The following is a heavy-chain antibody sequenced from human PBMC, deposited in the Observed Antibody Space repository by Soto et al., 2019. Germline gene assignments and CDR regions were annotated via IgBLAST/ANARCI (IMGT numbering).Heavy chain of an antibody. CDR1: GYRFTSYW. Sequence: PGESLKISCKGSGYRFTSYWIGWARQMPGKGLEWMGIINPADSDTRYSPSFQGQVTVSVDKSISTAYLQRGSLKASDTAMYYCVRPDSTGYYSHWGQGTPVTVSS. J-gene: IGHJ4*02. D-gene: IGHD3-9*01. CDR2: INPADSDT. CDR3: VRPDSTGYYSH. V-gene: IGHV5-51*01.